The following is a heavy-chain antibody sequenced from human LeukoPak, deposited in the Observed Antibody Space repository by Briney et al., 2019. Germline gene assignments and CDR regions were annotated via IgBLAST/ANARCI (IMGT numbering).Heavy chain of an antibody. Sequence: GGSLRLSCSASGFPFSIYGVNWVRQAPGKGLEWVSVSGGDGRTYYADSVRGRFTISRDDSKNTLYLQMNSLRAEDTAVYYCAKAQLGGYNYAPLDSWGQGTLVTVSS. D-gene: IGHD5-18*01. CDR3: AKAQLGGYNYAPLDS. CDR1: GFPFSIYG. V-gene: IGHV3-23*01. J-gene: IGHJ4*02. CDR2: SGGDGRT.